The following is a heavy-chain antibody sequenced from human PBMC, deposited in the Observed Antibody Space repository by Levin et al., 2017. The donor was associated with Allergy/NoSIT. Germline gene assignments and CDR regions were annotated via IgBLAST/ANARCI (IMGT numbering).Heavy chain of an antibody. D-gene: IGHD6-19*01. J-gene: IGHJ4*02. V-gene: IGHV3-30-3*01. Sequence: GGSLRLSCAASGFTFSSYAMHWVRQAPGQGLEWVAVISYDGSNKNYADSVKGRFTISRDNSKNTLYLQMNSLRAEDTAVYYCARPYSSGWFGDLDYWGQGTLVTVSS. CDR2: ISYDGSNK. CDR3: ARPYSSGWFGDLDY. CDR1: GFTFSSYA.